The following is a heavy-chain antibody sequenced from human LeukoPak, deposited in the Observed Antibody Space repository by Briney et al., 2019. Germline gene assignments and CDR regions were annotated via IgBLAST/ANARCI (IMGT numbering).Heavy chain of an antibody. J-gene: IGHJ3*02. V-gene: IGHV4-39*07. Sequence: PSETLSLTCTVSGGSISSSSYYWGWIRQPPGKGLEWIGSIYYSGSTYYNPSLKSRVTISVDTSKNQFSLKLSSVTAADTAVYYCARGPYYYGSGSPDAFDIWGQGTMVTVSS. CDR2: IYYSGST. CDR3: ARGPYYYGSGSPDAFDI. CDR1: GGSISSSSYY. D-gene: IGHD3-10*01.